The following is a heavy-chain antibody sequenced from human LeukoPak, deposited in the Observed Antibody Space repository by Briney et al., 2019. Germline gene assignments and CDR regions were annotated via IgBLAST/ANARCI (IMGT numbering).Heavy chain of an antibody. J-gene: IGHJ4*02. Sequence: GRSLRLSCAASGFTFGNYAMNWVRQAPGKGLEWVSGISGSGTTTYYADSVKGRFTISRDNSKNTQHLQMNSLRAEDTAVYYCAKIIYSNYGYFDYWGQGILVTVSS. V-gene: IGHV3-23*01. CDR2: ISGSGTTT. CDR3: AKIIYSNYGYFDY. CDR1: GFTFGNYA. D-gene: IGHD4-11*01.